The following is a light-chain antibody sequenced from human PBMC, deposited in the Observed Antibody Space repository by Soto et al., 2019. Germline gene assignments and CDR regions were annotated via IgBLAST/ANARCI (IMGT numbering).Light chain of an antibody. CDR2: KIS. J-gene: IGKJ2*03. CDR1: QSLVHPDGNTY. V-gene: IGKV2-24*01. Sequence: IVMTQTPLSSTVTLGQSASISCRSSQSLVHPDGNTYLTWLHQRPGQPPRLLIDKISNRFSGVPDRFSGSGAGTDFTLQISRMEAEDVGVYYCLHGAQPPPYSFGQGTKLEIK. CDR3: LHGAQPPPYS.